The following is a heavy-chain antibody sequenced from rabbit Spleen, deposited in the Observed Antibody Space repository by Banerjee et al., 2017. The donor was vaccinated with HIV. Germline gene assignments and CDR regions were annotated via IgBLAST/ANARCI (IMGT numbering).Heavy chain of an antibody. V-gene: IGHV1S40*01. CDR2: IGAGGGST. CDR3: ARSINWSNRGLNL. D-gene: IGHD1-1*01. Sequence: QSLEESGGDLVKPGASLTLTCTASGFSFSSSDWIYWVRQAPGKGLEWIGCIGAGGGSTAFASWAQGRFTISKTSSTTVTLQMTSLTAADTATYFCARSINWSNRGLNLWGPGTLVTVS. CDR1: GFSFSSSDW. J-gene: IGHJ4*01.